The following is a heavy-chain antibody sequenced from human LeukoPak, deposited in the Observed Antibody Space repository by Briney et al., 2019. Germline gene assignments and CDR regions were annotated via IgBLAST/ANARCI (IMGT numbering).Heavy chain of an antibody. D-gene: IGHD3-10*01. CDR1: GDSISTSSYY. CDR3: ARDSYGSGSSYNDYYYYMDV. V-gene: IGHV4-39*07. CDR2: IYYSGST. Sequence: KPSETLSLTCSVSGDSISTSSYYWGWIRQPPGKGLEWIGTIYYSGSTYYNPSLTSRVTISVDTSKNQFSLKLSSVTPADTAVYYCARDSYGSGSSYNDYYYYMDVWGKGTTVTIS. J-gene: IGHJ6*03.